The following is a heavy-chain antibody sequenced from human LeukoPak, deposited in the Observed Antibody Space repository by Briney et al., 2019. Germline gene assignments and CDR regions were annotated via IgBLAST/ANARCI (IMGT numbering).Heavy chain of an antibody. CDR2: IKEDGSEK. D-gene: IGHD1-14*01. CDR1: GFSFSSYW. CDR3: ARDINGDYMDY. J-gene: IGHJ4*02. V-gene: IGHV3-7*01. Sequence: GGSLRLSCAASGFSFSSYWVTWVRQAPGKGPEWVASIKEDGSEKDYVDSVKGRFTISRDNAKNSLYLQMNSLRAEDTAVYYCARDINGDYMDYWGQGTLVTVSS.